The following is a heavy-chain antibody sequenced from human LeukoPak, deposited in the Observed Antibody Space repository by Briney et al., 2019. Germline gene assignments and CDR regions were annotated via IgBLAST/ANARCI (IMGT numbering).Heavy chain of an antibody. CDR3: AKVDGPDHPYYYGSRYFDY. J-gene: IGHJ4*02. CDR1: GFTFSSYA. D-gene: IGHD3-10*01. CDR2: ISGSGGST. Sequence: PGGSLRLSCAASGFTFSSYAMSWVRQAPGKGLEWVSAISGSGGSTYYADSVKGRFTISRDNSKNTLYLQMNSLRAEDTAVYYCAKVDGPDHPYYYGSRYFDYWGQGTLVTVSS. V-gene: IGHV3-23*01.